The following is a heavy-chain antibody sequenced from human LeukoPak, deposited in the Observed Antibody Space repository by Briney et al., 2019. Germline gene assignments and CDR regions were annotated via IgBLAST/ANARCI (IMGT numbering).Heavy chain of an antibody. D-gene: IGHD5-18*01. CDR3: AHSPYSYGFVGGFDY. V-gene: IGHV2-5*02. CDR1: GFSLSTSGEG. CDR2: IYWDDDK. Sequence: SGPTLVNPTQTLTLTCTFSGFSLSTSGEGVVWIRPPPGKALEWLDLIYWDDDKRYSPSLKSRLTITKDTSKNRVVLTMTNMDPVDTATYYCAHSPYSYGFVGGFDYSGEGTLVTVYS. J-gene: IGHJ4*02.